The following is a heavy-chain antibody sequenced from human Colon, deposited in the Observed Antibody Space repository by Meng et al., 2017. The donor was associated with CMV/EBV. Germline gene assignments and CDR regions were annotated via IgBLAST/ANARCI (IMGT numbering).Heavy chain of an antibody. CDR2: IYAGGRNT. J-gene: IGHJ6*02. V-gene: IGHV3-23*03. CDR3: AKGSLEWLYYGMDV. D-gene: IGHD3-3*01. CDR1: GFTLRNYA. Sequence: GESLKISCAGSGFTLRNYAMSWVRQAPGKGLEWVSVIYAGGRNTYYADSVKGRFNISRDDSKNMLYMQMNSLRAQDTAVYYCAKGSLEWLYYGMDVWGQGTTVTVSS.